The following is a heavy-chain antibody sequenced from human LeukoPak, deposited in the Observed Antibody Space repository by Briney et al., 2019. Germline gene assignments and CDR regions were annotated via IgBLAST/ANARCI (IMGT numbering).Heavy chain of an antibody. CDR3: AKVDYWSPENYFDS. V-gene: IGHV3-48*01. CDR1: GFTFSSYS. D-gene: IGHD1-1*01. J-gene: IGHJ4*02. CDR2: ISIISSTM. Sequence: GGSLRLSCAASGFTFSSYSMNWVRQAPGKGLEWVSYISIISSTMYYSDSVNGRFTISRDNAKNTLYLQMNSLRVEDTAVYYCAKVDYWSPENYFDSWGQGTLVTVSS.